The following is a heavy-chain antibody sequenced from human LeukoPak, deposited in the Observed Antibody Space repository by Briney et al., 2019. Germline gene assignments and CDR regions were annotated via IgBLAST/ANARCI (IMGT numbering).Heavy chain of an antibody. D-gene: IGHD2-2*01. CDR1: GFTFSGSG. CDR3: ARSPTSWYYDY. J-gene: IGHJ4*02. Sequence: SGGSLRLSCAASGFTFSGSGMHWVRQAPGKGLEWVAFIRYHGSDKYYADSVKGRFTISRDNSKNTLYLQMNSLRPEDTSVYFCARSPTSWYYDYWGQGTLVTVSS. CDR2: IRYHGSDK. V-gene: IGHV3-30*02.